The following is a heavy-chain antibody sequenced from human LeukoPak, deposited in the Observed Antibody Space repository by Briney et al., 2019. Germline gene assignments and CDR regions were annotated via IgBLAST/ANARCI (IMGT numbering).Heavy chain of an antibody. CDR2: ISYDGSNK. J-gene: IGHJ5*02. D-gene: IGHD6-13*01. CDR1: GFTFSSYA. Sequence: GRSLRLSCAASGFTFSSYAMHWVRQAPGKGLEWVAVISYDGSNKYYADSVKGRFTISRDNSKNTLYLQMNSLRAEDTAVYYCARDGHSSSWGNWFDPWGQGTLVTVSS. CDR3: ARDGHSSSWGNWFDP. V-gene: IGHV3-30-3*01.